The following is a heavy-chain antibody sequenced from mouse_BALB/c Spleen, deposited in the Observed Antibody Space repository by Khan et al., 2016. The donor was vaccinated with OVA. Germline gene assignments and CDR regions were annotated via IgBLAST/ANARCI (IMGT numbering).Heavy chain of an antibody. CDR3: ARSTYRYSFAY. D-gene: IGHD2-12*01. Sequence: EVPLQESGPSLVKPSQTLSLTCSVTGDSITSGYWSWIRKFPGNKLEYMGYMIYSGNTYYNPSLKSRISITRHTSNNQYYLQLNSVTTEDTAAYYCARSTYRYSFAYWGQGTLVTVSA. CDR2: MIYSGNT. CDR1: GDSITSGY. J-gene: IGHJ3*01. V-gene: IGHV3-8*02.